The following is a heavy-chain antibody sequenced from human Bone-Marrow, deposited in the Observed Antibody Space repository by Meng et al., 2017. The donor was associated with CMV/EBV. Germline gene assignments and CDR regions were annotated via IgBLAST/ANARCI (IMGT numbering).Heavy chain of an antibody. D-gene: IGHD2-2*01. CDR1: GYTFTSYD. V-gene: IGHV1-8*03. CDR2: MNPNRGNT. J-gene: IGHJ5*02. CDR3: ARGPAVDSHNWFDP. Sequence: ASVKVSCKASGYTFTSYDINWVRQATGQGLEWMGWMNPNRGNTGYAQKFQGRVTITRNTSISTAYMELSSLRSEDTAVYYCARGPAVDSHNWFDPWGQGTLVTVSS.